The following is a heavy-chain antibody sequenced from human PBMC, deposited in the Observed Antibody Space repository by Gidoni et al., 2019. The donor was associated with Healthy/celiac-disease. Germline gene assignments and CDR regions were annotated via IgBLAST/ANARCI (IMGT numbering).Heavy chain of an antibody. D-gene: IGHD3-22*01. CDR3: AKGIGRITMIVVVSDAFDI. Sequence: EVQLLESGGGLVQPGGSLRLSCAASGFTFSSYAMSWVRQAPGKGLEWVSAISGSGGSTYYADSVKGRFTISRDNSKNTLYLQMNSLRAEDTAVYYCAKGIGRITMIVVVSDAFDIWGQGTMVTVSS. V-gene: IGHV3-23*01. CDR1: GFTFSSYA. J-gene: IGHJ3*02. CDR2: ISGSGGST.